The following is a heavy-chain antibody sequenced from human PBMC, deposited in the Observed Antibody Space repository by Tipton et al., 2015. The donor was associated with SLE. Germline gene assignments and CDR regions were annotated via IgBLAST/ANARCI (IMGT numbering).Heavy chain of an antibody. V-gene: IGHV4-61*10. CDR1: GGSMTSDTYY. Sequence: TLSLTCTVSGGSMTSDTYYWSWIRQPAGKRLEWIGRIYYSGSTNYNPSLKSRVTISVDTSRSQFSLKLTSVTAADTAIYYCARELNGCNRGYYYYMDVWGKGTTVTVAS. J-gene: IGHJ6*03. CDR3: ARELNGCNRGYYYYMDV. D-gene: IGHD2-2*02. CDR2: IYYSGST.